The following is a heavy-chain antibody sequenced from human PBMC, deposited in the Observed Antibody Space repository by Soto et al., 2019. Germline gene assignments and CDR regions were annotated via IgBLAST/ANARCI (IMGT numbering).Heavy chain of an antibody. CDR2: MYHSGST. J-gene: IGHJ6*02. V-gene: IGHV4-30-2*01. CDR3: AREGGGARALWLGDRNYYGMDV. D-gene: IGHD3-10*01. Sequence: PSETLSLTCAVSGGCISSGGYSWSWIRQPPGKGLEWIGYMYHSGSTYYNPSLKSRVTISVDTSKNQFSLKLSSVTAADTAVYYCAREGGGARALWLGDRNYYGMDVWGQGTTVTVSS. CDR1: GGCISSGGYS.